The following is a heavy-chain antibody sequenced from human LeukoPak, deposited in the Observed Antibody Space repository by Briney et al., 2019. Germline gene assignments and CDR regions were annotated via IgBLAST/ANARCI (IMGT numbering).Heavy chain of an antibody. CDR2: IYYSGST. Sequence: PSETLSLTCTVSGGSISSSSYYWGWIRQPPGKGLEWIGSIYYSGSTYYNPSLKSRVTISVDTSKNQFSLKLSSVTAADTAVYYCARLNIAADYWGQGTLVTVSS. J-gene: IGHJ4*02. CDR3: ARLNIAADY. V-gene: IGHV4-39*01. CDR1: GGSISSSSYY. D-gene: IGHD6-13*01.